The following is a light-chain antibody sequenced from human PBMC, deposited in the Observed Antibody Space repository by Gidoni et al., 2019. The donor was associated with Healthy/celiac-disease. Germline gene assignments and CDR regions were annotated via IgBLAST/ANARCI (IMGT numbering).Light chain of an antibody. CDR3: QQSYSTPPST. Sequence: DIQLTQSPSSLSASVGDRVTITSRASQSISSYLNWYQQNPGKAPKLLIYDASSLQSGVPSRFSGSGAGTDVTLTISSLQPEEVATYYCQQSYSTPPSTFGQGTRLEIK. CDR2: DAS. V-gene: IGKV1-39*01. CDR1: QSISSY. J-gene: IGKJ5*01.